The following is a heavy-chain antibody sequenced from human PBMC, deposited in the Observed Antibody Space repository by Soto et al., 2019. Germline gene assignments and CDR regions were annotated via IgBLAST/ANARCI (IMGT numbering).Heavy chain of an antibody. V-gene: IGHV3-7*01. J-gene: IGHJ6*02. CDR3: ARDDYGGSAASWYYYGLDV. CDR1: GFTFSSYW. CDR2: IKQDGSEK. Sequence: EVQLVESGGGLVQPGGSLRLSCAASGFTFSSYWMSWVRQAPGKGLEWVANIKQDGSEKYYVDSVKGRFTISRDNAKNSLYLQMNSLRAEDTAVYYCARDDYGGSAASWYYYGLDVWGQGPTVTVSS. D-gene: IGHD4-17*01.